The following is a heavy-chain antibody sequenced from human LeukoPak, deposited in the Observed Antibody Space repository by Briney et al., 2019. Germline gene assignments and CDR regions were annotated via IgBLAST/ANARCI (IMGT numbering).Heavy chain of an antibody. CDR2: IRSDSGST. D-gene: IGHD5-18*01. Sequence: PGGSLRLSCAASGFTFSSYDMSWVRQAPGKGLEWVSFIRSDSGSTLYADSVKGRFTISRDNSKNTLYLQMNSLRAEDTALYYCAKGMDTAMVKYDYWGQGTLVTVSS. CDR1: GFTFSSYD. CDR3: AKGMDTAMVKYDY. J-gene: IGHJ4*02. V-gene: IGHV3-23*01.